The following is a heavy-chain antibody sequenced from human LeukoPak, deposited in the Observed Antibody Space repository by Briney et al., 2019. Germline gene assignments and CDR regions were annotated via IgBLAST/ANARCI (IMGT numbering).Heavy chain of an antibody. Sequence: ASVKVSCKASGYTFTSYGISWVRQATGQGLEWMGWMNPNSGNTGYAQKFQGRVTITRNTSISTAYMELSSLRSEDTAVYYCARDLKSPTTVTYYYYYYMDVWGKGTTVTVSS. J-gene: IGHJ6*03. D-gene: IGHD4-17*01. CDR3: ARDLKSPTTVTYYYYYYMDV. V-gene: IGHV1-8*03. CDR1: GYTFTSYG. CDR2: MNPNSGNT.